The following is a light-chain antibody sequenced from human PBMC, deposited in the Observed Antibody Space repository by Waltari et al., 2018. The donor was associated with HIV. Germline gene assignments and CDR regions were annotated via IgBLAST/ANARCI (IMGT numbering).Light chain of an antibody. V-gene: IGKV3-15*01. J-gene: IGKJ4*01. Sequence: ETVMTQSPATLSVSPGERVNLSCRASQSVGSKLAWYQHKPGQSPRLLIYGAFSRATGVPARFSGSGSGTEFTLTISSLQSEDFAVYYCQHYNDWPLAFGGGTKVQIK. CDR1: QSVGSK. CDR3: QHYNDWPLA. CDR2: GAF.